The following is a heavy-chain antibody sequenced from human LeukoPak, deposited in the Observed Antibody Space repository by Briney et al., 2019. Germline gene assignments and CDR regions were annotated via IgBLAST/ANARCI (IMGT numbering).Heavy chain of an antibody. J-gene: IGHJ4*02. CDR1: GYTFTSYG. CDR2: ISAYNGNT. CDR3: ARGVHVRVYDSNPHYGHY. Sequence: GASVKVTCKASGYTFTSYGISWVRQAPGQGLEWMGWISAYNGNTNYAQKLQGRVTMTRDMSTSTVYMELSSLRSEDTALYYCARGVHVRVYDSNPHYGHYWGQGTLVIVPS. D-gene: IGHD3-22*01. V-gene: IGHV1-18*01.